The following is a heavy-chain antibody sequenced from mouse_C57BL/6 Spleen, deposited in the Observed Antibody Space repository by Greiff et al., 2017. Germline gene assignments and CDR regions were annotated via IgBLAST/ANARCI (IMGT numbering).Heavy chain of an antibody. CDR3: AKYGYDGYFVV. J-gene: IGHJ1*03. V-gene: IGHV5-17*01. Sequence: EVQLVESGGGLVKPGGSLKLSCAASGFTFSDYGMHWVRQAPEKGLEWVAYISSGSSTIYYADTVKGRFTISRDNAKNTLFLQMTSLRSEDTAMYYCAKYGYDGYFVVWGTGTTVTVSS. D-gene: IGHD2-2*01. CDR1: GFTFSDYG. CDR2: ISSGSSTI.